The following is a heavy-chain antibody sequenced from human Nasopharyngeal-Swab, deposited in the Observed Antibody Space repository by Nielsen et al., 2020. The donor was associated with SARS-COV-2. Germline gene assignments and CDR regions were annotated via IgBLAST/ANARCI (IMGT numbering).Heavy chain of an antibody. CDR3: AREMYYDFWSGYYTGGYYFDY. CDR1: GGSISSYY. D-gene: IGHD3-3*01. CDR2: IYYSGST. V-gene: IGHV4-59*01. J-gene: IGHJ4*02. Sequence: SETLSLTCTVSGGSISSYYWSWIRQLPGKGLEWIGYIYYSGSTNYNPSLKSRVTISVDTSKNQFSLKLSSVTAADTAVYYCAREMYYDFWSGYYTGGYYFDYWGQGTLVTVSS.